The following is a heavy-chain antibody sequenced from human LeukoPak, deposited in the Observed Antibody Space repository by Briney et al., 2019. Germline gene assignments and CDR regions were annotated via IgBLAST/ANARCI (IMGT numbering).Heavy chain of an antibody. V-gene: IGHV3-23*01. CDR1: GFAFSSYD. D-gene: IGHD2-2*01. CDR2: ISGSGGST. J-gene: IGHJ4*02. CDR3: AKDLYCSSTSCYEAVY. Sequence: GGSLRLSCAASGFAFSSYDMSWVRQAPGKGLEWVSSISGSGGSTYYADSVKGRFTISRDNSKNTLYLQMNSLRAEDTAVYYCAKDLYCSSTSCYEAVYWGQGTLVTVSS.